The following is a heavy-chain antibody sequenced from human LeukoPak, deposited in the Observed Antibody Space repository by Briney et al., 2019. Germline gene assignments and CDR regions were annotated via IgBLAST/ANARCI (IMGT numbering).Heavy chain of an antibody. D-gene: IGHD3-10*01. V-gene: IGHV4-30-4*01. Sequence: SQTLSLTCTVSGGSISSGDYYWSWIRQPPGKGLEWIGYIYYSGSTYYNPSLKSRVTISLDTSKTQFSLKLSSVTAADTAVYYCARASNGFGEPLNWFDPWGQGTLVTVSS. CDR2: IYYSGST. CDR3: ARASNGFGEPLNWFDP. J-gene: IGHJ5*02. CDR1: GGSISSGDYY.